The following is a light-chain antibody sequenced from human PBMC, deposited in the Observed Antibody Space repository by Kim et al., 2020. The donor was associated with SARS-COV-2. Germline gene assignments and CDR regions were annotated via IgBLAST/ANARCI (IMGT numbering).Light chain of an antibody. CDR3: QAWDSSIYV. Sequence: VSAGQTASFTCSGDRLGDKYASWYQQKPGQSPVVVIFRDNRRPSGIPERFSGSNSGNTATLTISGTQAMDEADYYCQAWDSSIYVFGTGTKVTV. J-gene: IGLJ1*01. V-gene: IGLV3-1*01. CDR2: RDN. CDR1: RLGDKY.